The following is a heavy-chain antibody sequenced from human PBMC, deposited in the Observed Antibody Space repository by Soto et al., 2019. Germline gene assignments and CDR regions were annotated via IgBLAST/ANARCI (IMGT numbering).Heavy chain of an antibody. CDR3: ARDILTGYYKEGGAFDI. CDR2: IIPIHGIA. J-gene: IGHJ3*02. Sequence: QVQLVQSGAEVKKPGSSVKVSCKASGGTFSSYTISWVRQAPGQGLEWMGRIIPIHGIANYAQKFQGRVTITADKSTSPAYMELRSLRSEDRAVYYCARDILTGYYKEGGAFDIWGQGTMVTVSS. CDR1: GGTFSSYT. V-gene: IGHV1-69*08. D-gene: IGHD3-9*01.